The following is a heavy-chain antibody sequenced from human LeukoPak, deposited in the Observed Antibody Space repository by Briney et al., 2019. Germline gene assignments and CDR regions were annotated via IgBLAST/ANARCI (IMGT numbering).Heavy chain of an antibody. J-gene: IGHJ3*02. V-gene: IGHV4-39*01. Sequence: PSETLSLTCTVSGGSTSSSSYYWGWIRQPPGKGLEWIGSIYYSGSTYYNPSLKSRVTISVDTSKNQFSLQLSSVTPEDTAVYYCVRGGQGDGHSADEAFDIWGQGTMVTVS. CDR3: VRGGQGDGHSADEAFDI. D-gene: IGHD5-18*01. CDR1: GGSTSSSSYY. CDR2: IYYSGST.